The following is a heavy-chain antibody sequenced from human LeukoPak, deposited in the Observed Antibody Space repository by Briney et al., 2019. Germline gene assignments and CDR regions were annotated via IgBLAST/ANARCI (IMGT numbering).Heavy chain of an antibody. Sequence: SETLSLTCTVSGGSISSYYWSWIRQPPGQGLEWIGYFHYSGRTSYNPSLKSRVTISVDTSKNQFSLKLNSATAADTAVYYCASGASGGYLGQYYYYMDVWGKGTTVTVSS. V-gene: IGHV4-59*01. CDR2: FHYSGRT. D-gene: IGHD1-26*01. J-gene: IGHJ6*03. CDR3: ASGASGGYLGQYYYYMDV. CDR1: GGSISSYY.